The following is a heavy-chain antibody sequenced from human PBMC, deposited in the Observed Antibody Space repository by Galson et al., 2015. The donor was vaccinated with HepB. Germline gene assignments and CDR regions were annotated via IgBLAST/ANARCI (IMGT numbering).Heavy chain of an antibody. Sequence: SLRLSCAASGFTFSSEAMSWVRQAPGKGLEWVSAITDSGAYTYYADAVKGRFTISRDNSKNTLYLQMSSLGPEDTAVYYCVKVFDKSLSSWSDFWGQGTLVTVSS. V-gene: IGHV3-23*01. CDR3: VKVFDKSLSSWSDF. J-gene: IGHJ4*02. D-gene: IGHD6-19*01. CDR2: ITDSGAYT. CDR1: GFTFSSEA.